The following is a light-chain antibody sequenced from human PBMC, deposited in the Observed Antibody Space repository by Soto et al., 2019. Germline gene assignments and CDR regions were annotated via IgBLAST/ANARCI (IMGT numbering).Light chain of an antibody. CDR1: QSVSNNY. CDR2: GAS. CDR3: QQYGDSPRT. V-gene: IGKV3-20*01. Sequence: EIVLTQSPGSLSLSPGERATLSCRASQSVSNNYLAWYQQKPGQAPRLLIYGASNRATGIPDRFSGSGSGTEFTLNIYRLEPEDFAVYYCQQYGDSPRTFGQGTKVDIK. J-gene: IGKJ1*01.